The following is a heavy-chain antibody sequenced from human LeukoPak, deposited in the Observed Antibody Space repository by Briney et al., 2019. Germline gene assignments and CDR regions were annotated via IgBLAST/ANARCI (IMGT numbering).Heavy chain of an antibody. V-gene: IGHV3-21*01. J-gene: IGHJ4*02. D-gene: IGHD3-10*01. CDR1: GFTFSSYA. CDR3: ATYYYGSGSYYPDY. CDR2: ISSSSSYI. Sequence: GGSLRLPCAASGFTFSSYAITWVRQAPGKGLEWVSSISSSSSYIYYADSVKGRFTISRDNAKNSLYLQMNSLRAEDTAVYYCATYYYGSGSYYPDYWGQGTLVTVSS.